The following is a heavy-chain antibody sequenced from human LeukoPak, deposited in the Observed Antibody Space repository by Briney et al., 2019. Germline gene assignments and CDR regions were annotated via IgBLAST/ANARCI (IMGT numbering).Heavy chain of an antibody. CDR3: ARGLTQIPRLATGLGH. Sequence: GRSLRLSCAASGFSFSSYAMHWVRQAPGKRLEWVAVIWYDGGNKYYADSVKGRFTISRDNSKNTLYLEMNSLRAEDTAVYYCARGLTQIPRLATGLGHWGQGTLVTVSS. V-gene: IGHV3-33*01. J-gene: IGHJ4*02. D-gene: IGHD2-21*02. CDR2: IWYDGGNK. CDR1: GFSFSSYA.